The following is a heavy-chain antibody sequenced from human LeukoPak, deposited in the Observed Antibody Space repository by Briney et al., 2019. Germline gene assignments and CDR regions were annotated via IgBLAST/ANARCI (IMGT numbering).Heavy chain of an antibody. D-gene: IGHD3-10*01. V-gene: IGHV3-74*01. J-gene: IGHJ3*02. CDR1: GFTFSSYW. CDR3: ARPLLWFGVADPGAFDI. CDR2: INSDGSST. Sequence: GGSLRLSCAASGFTFSSYWMHWVRQAPGKGLVWVSRINSDGSSTSYADSVKGRFTISRDNAKNTLYLQMNSLRAEDTAVYYCARPLLWFGVADPGAFDIWGQGTMVTVSS.